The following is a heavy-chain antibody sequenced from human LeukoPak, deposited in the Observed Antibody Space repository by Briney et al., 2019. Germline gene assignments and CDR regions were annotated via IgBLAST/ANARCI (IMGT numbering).Heavy chain of an antibody. CDR1: GGTFSSYA. CDR2: IIPILGIA. D-gene: IGHD6-19*01. CDR3: ARGGSGRDY. V-gene: IGHV1-69*04. Sequence: PVKVSCKASGGTFSSYAISWVRQAPGQGLEWMGRIIPILGIANYAQKFQGRVTITADKSTSTAYMELSSLRSEDTAVYYCARGGSGRDYWGQGTLVTVSS. J-gene: IGHJ4*02.